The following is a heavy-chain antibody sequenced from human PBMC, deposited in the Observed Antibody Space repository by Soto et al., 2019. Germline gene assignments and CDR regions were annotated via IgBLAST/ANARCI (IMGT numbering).Heavy chain of an antibody. J-gene: IGHJ3*02. V-gene: IGHV3-21*01. D-gene: IGHD3-3*01. CDR3: ARVQYYDFWSGYSGAFDI. Sequence: KLGGSLRLSCAASGFTFSSYSMNWVRQAPGKGLEWVSSISSSSSYIYYADSVKGRFTISRDNAKNSLYLQMNSLRAEDTAVYYCARVQYYDFWSGYSGAFDIWGQGTMVTVSS. CDR1: GFTFSSYS. CDR2: ISSSSSYI.